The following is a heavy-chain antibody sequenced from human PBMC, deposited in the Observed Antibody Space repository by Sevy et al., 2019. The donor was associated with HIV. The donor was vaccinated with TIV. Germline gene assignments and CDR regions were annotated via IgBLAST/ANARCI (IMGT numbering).Heavy chain of an antibody. CDR2: INKDGSTQ. Sequence: GGSLRLSCAASGFTLNAYWMHWVRQAPGKGLEWLANINKDGSTQYYAASVKGRFTISRDNAKNLVYLQMNTMRPEDTGLYYCARAIAAAAGFWGQGTLVTVSS. J-gene: IGHJ4*02. V-gene: IGHV3-7*01. CDR1: GFTLNAYW. CDR3: ARAIAAAAGF. D-gene: IGHD6-13*01.